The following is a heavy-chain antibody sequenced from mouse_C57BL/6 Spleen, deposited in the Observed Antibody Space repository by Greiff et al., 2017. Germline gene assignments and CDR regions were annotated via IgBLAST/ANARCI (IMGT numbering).Heavy chain of an antibody. Sequence: VQLQQPGAELVRPGSSVKLSCKASGYTFTSYWMDWVKQRPGQGLEWIGNIYPSDSETHYNQKFKDKATLTVDKSSSTAYMQLSSLTSEDSAVYYCARERVITTPHFDYWGQGTTLTVSS. CDR3: ARERVITTPHFDY. J-gene: IGHJ2*01. D-gene: IGHD1-1*01. CDR2: IYPSDSET. V-gene: IGHV1-61*01. CDR1: GYTFTSYW.